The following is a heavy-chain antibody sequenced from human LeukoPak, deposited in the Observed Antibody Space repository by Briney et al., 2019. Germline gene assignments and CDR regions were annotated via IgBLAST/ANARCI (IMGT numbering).Heavy chain of an antibody. J-gene: IGHJ4*02. V-gene: IGHV6-1*01. CDR3: ARGEAAAGTPYFDY. CDR1: GDGVSSNSAA. CDR2: TYYRSKWYN. D-gene: IGHD6-13*01. Sequence: SQTLSLTCAITGDGVSSNSAAWNWIRQSPSRGLEWLGRTYYRSKWYNDYAVSVKSRITINPDTSKNQFSLQLNSVTPEDTAVYYCARGEAAAGTPYFDYWGQGTLSPSPQ.